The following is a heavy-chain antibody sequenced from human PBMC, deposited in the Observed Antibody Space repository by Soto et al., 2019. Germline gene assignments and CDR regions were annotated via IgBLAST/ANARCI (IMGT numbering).Heavy chain of an antibody. CDR3: GRDGVSSTEYTGNTGTYFAF. CDR1: GFTFSTYT. Sequence: PGGSLRLSCAASGFTFSTYTMHWVRQAPGKGLEWVAVISYDGNNKFYADSVKGRFTISRDSTKQTLYLQMNSLRPDDTAMYYCGRDGVSSTEYTGNTGTYFAFGAQGALVPVSP. J-gene: IGHJ4*02. D-gene: IGHD3-9*01. CDR2: ISYDGNNK. V-gene: IGHV3-30-3*01.